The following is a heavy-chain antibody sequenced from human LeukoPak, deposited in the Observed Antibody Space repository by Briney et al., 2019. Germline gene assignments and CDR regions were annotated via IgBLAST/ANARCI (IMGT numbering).Heavy chain of an antibody. D-gene: IGHD3-22*01. V-gene: IGHV3-74*01. J-gene: IGHJ4*02. Sequence: GGSLILSCAASGFTFSSYWMHWVRHSPGKGLVWVSRINSDGSSTSYADSVKGRVTISRDNAKNTLYLQMNSLRAEDTAVYYCARDGDSSGYYVNFDYWGQGTLVTVSS. CDR2: INSDGSST. CDR3: ARDGDSSGYYVNFDY. CDR1: GFTFSSYW.